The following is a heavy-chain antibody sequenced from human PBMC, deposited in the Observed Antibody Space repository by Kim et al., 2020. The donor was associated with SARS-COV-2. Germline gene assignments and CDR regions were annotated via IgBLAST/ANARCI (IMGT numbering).Heavy chain of an antibody. D-gene: IGHD1-26*01. CDR3: LKGGWGWIWDH. V-gene: IGHV3-23*01. J-gene: IGHJ4*02. Sequence: GGSLRLSCTTSGFTFTGHAMSWVRQAPGKGLELVSSIDGSDGTTYYVDSVKGRFSISRDDSKNTLYLHMSALRADDTATYYCLKGGWGWIWDHWGQGTLV. CDR1: GFTFTGHA. CDR2: IDGSDGTT.